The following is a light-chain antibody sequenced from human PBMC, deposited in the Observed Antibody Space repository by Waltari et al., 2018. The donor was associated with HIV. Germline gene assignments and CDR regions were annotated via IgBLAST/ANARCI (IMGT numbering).Light chain of an antibody. CDR1: QSVSSS. J-gene: IGKJ1*01. V-gene: IGKV3-11*01. CDR2: DAS. Sequence: EIVLTQSPATLSLSPVERANLPCRASQSVSSSLAWYQQKPDQAPRLLIYDASNRATGIPARFSGSGSGTDFTLTISSLEPEDFAVYYCQQRSNWPRTFGQGTKVEIK. CDR3: QQRSNWPRT.